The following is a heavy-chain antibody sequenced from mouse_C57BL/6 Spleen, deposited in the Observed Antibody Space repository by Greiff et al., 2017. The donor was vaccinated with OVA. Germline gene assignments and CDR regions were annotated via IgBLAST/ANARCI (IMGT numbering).Heavy chain of an antibody. CDR3: ARKTGTSWFAY. J-gene: IGHJ3*01. V-gene: IGHV1-85*01. CDR2: IYPRDGST. D-gene: IGHD4-1*01. Sequence: QVQLQQPGPELVKPGASVKLSCKASGYTFTSYDINWVKQRPGQGLEWIGWIYPRDGSTKYNEKFKGKATLTVDTSSSTAYMELHSLTSEDSAVFFCARKTGTSWFAYWGQGTLVTVSA. CDR1: GYTFTSYD.